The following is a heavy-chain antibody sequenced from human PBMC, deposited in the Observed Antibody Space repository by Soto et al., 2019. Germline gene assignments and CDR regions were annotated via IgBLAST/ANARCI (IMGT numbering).Heavy chain of an antibody. CDR2: ISGSGGST. Sequence: GGSLRLSCAASGFTFSSYAMSWVRQAPGKGLEWVSAISGSGGSTYYADSVKGRFTISRDNSKNTLYLQMNSLRAEDTAVYYCAKSLTTVVKHVYWYFDLWGRGTLVTVSS. CDR1: GFTFSSYA. J-gene: IGHJ2*01. D-gene: IGHD4-17*01. V-gene: IGHV3-23*01. CDR3: AKSLTTVVKHVYWYFDL.